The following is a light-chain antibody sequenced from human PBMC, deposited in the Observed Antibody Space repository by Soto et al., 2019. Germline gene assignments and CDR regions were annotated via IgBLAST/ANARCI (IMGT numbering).Light chain of an antibody. Sequence: SHTPDTLAVSLGERATINCKSSQSVISSSNNKNSIAWYQQKPGQPPRLLIYWASTRESGVPDRFSGSGSGTDFTLTISSLHAEDEAVYFCYQYAQTPPWTFGRGTKVDI. CDR2: WAS. V-gene: IGKV4-1*01. CDR3: YQYAQTPPWT. J-gene: IGKJ1*01. CDR1: QSVISSSNNKNS.